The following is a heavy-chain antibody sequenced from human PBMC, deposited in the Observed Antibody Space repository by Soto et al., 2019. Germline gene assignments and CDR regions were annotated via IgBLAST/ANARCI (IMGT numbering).Heavy chain of an antibody. Sequence: PSETLSLTCAVYGGSFSGYYWSWIRQPPGKGLEWIGEINHSGSTNYNPSLKSRVTISVDTSKNQFSLKLSSVTAADTAVYYCARGVPGDFWSGSPLRYFDYWGQGTLVTVSS. CDR3: ARGVPGDFWSGSPLRYFDY. CDR2: INHSGST. V-gene: IGHV4-34*01. J-gene: IGHJ4*02. D-gene: IGHD3-3*01. CDR1: GGSFSGYY.